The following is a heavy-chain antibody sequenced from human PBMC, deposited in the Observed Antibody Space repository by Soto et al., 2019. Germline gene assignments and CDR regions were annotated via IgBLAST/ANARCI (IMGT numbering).Heavy chain of an antibody. CDR1: GFTFSSYG. D-gene: IGHD3-16*01. V-gene: IGHV3-33*01. Sequence: QVQLVKSGGGVVQPGRSLRLSCAASGFTFSSYGMHWVRQAPGKGLEWVAVIWYDGSNKYYADSVKGRFTISRDNSKNKLYLQMNSLRAEDTAVYYCARESPLVVKLGDFDYWGQGTLVTVSS. CDR3: ARESPLVVKLGDFDY. J-gene: IGHJ4*02. CDR2: IWYDGSNK.